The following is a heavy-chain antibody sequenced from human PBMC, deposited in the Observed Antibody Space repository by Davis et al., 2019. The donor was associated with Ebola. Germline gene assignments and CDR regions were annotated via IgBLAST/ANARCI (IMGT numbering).Heavy chain of an antibody. CDR1: GYTFTSYD. CDR2: MNPNSGNT. J-gene: IGHJ4*02. CDR3: AIVTVDTAMGKKVWRDY. D-gene: IGHD5-18*01. V-gene: IGHV1-8*01. Sequence: ASVKVSCKASGYTFTSYDINWVRQATGQGLEWMGWMNPNSGNTGYAQKFQGRVTMTRNTSISTAYMELSSLRSEDTAVYYCAIVTVDTAMGKKVWRDYWGQGTLVTVSS.